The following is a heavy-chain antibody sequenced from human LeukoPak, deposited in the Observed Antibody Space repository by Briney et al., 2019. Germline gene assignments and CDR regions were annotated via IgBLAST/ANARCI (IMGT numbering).Heavy chain of an antibody. CDR2: ISYDGSNK. V-gene: IGHV3-30*18. Sequence: GGSLRLSCAASGFTFSNYGMHWVRQAPGKGLEWVAVISYDGSNKYYADSVKGRFTMSRDNSKNTLYLQMNSLRGEDTAVYYCAKEPGDSCPWGQGTLVTVSS. D-gene: IGHD3-22*01. CDR3: AKEPGDSCP. CDR1: GFTFSNYG. J-gene: IGHJ5*02.